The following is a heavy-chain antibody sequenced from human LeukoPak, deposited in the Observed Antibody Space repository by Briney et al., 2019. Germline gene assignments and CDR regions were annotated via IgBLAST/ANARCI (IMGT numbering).Heavy chain of an antibody. J-gene: IGHJ6*03. Sequence: PGGSLRLSCAASGFTFSSYSMNWVRQAPGKGLEWVSSISSSSSYIYYADSVKGRFTISRDNAKNSLYLQMNSLRAEDTAVYYCARDPRPYSPPPYYYYMDVWGKGTTVTVSS. D-gene: IGHD4-11*01. V-gene: IGHV3-21*01. CDR2: ISSSSSYI. CDR3: ARDPRPYSPPPYYYYMDV. CDR1: GFTFSSYS.